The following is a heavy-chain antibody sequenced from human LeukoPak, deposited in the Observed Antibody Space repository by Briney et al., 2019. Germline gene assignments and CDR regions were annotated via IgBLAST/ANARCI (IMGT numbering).Heavy chain of an antibody. Sequence: GGSLRLSCAASGFTFSSYSMHWVRQAPGKGLEWVAFIRYDRSNKYYADSVKGRFTISRDNSKNTLYLQMNSLRAEDTAVYYCAKTSYYDSSGYRLDYWGQGTLVTVSS. D-gene: IGHD3-22*01. J-gene: IGHJ4*02. V-gene: IGHV3-30*02. CDR1: GFTFSSYS. CDR2: IRYDRSNK. CDR3: AKTSYYDSSGYRLDY.